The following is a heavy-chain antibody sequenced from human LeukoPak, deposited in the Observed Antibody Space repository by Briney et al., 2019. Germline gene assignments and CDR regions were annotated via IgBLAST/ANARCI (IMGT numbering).Heavy chain of an antibody. V-gene: IGHV4-4*02. CDR3: ARDTGHQLSRRNYYAMDV. J-gene: IGHJ6*02. CDR1: GGSISSSNW. CDR2: VYHSGST. Sequence: PSETLSLTCAVSGGSISSSNWWSWVRQPPGKGLEWIGEVYHSGSTNYNPSLKSRVTISIDKSKDQFSLKLSSVIAADTAVYYCARDTGHQLSRRNYYAMDVWGQGTTVTVSS. D-gene: IGHD1-1*01.